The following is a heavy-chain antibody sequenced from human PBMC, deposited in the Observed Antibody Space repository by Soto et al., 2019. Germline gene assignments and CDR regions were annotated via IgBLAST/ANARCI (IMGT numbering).Heavy chain of an antibody. Sequence: GASVKVSCKASGGTFSGYAISWVGQAPAQGREWMGGIIPIFGTANYAQKFQCRVTITADKSTSTAYMELGSLRSDHTAVCYCAREGRDGYNSRFDDWGQGTLVTVSS. CDR1: GGTFSGYA. D-gene: IGHD5-12*01. V-gene: IGHV1-69*06. CDR2: IIPIFGTA. CDR3: AREGRDGYNSRFDD. J-gene: IGHJ4*02.